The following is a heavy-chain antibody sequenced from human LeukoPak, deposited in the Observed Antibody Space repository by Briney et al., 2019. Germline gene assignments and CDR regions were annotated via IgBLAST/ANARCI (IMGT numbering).Heavy chain of an antibody. Sequence: GGSLRLSCTASGFTFSGHWIHWVRQAPGMGLVWVSRINERGTDSMYAESVKGRFTISRDNAKNTVYLQMNSLRAEDTAVYYCARVGSMFGFLEWPSPYYMDVWGKGTTVTISS. CDR3: ARVGSMFGFLEWPSPYYMDV. J-gene: IGHJ6*03. V-gene: IGHV3-74*03. D-gene: IGHD3-3*01. CDR2: INERGTDS. CDR1: GFTFSGHW.